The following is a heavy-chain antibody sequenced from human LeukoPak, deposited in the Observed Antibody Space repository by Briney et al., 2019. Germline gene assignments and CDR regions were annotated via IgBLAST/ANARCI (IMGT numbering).Heavy chain of an antibody. J-gene: IGHJ4*02. CDR3: ARHMVIAPFDS. CDR1: GFPFRDYY. D-gene: IGHD2-15*01. V-gene: IGHV3-11*01. Sequence: GGSLRLSCVASGFPFRDYYFSWVRQAPGQGLEWLSFISASGIIIHYEDSVKGRFTISRDDAKNSVFLQMDSLRTEDTALYYCARHMVIAPFDSWGQGTLVTVSS. CDR2: ISASGIII.